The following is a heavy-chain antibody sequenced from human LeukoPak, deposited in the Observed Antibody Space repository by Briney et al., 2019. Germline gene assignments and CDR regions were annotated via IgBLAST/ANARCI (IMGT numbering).Heavy chain of an antibody. CDR3: AKETGRWELE. V-gene: IGHV3-30*18. J-gene: IGHJ4*02. Sequence: GRSLRLSCAASGVTFSSYGIHWVRQAPGKGLEWGAVISNDGSNKYYADSVKGRFTISRDNSKNTLYLQMNSLRAEDTAVYYCAKETGRWELEWGQGTLVTVSS. CDR1: GVTFSSYG. D-gene: IGHD1-26*01. CDR2: ISNDGSNK.